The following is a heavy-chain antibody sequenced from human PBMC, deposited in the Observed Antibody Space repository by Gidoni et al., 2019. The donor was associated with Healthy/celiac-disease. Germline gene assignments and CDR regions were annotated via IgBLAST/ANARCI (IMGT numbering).Heavy chain of an antibody. J-gene: IGHJ6*02. D-gene: IGHD3-3*01. Sequence: QVQLVQSGAEVKKPGASVKVSCKASGYTFTGSYMHWVRQAPGQGLEWMGWINPNSGGTNYAQKFQGRVTMTRDTSISTAYMELSRLRSDDTAVYYCASGDFWSGPYYYYGMDVWGQGTTVTVSS. CDR2: INPNSGGT. CDR3: ASGDFWSGPYYYYGMDV. V-gene: IGHV1-2*02. CDR1: GYTFTGSY.